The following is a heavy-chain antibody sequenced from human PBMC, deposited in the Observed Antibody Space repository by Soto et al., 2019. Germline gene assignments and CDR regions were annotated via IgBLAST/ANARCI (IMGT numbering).Heavy chain of an antibody. D-gene: IGHD3-10*01. Sequence: QVQLQQWGAGRLKPSETLSLTCAVYGGSFSGYYWSWIRQPPGKGLEWIGEINHSGSTNYNPSLKSRVTISVDTSKNQVSLKLSSVTAADTAVYYCERPWRGTMVRGTPHWFDPWGQGTLVTVSS. CDR3: ERPWRGTMVRGTPHWFDP. V-gene: IGHV4-34*01. CDR2: INHSGST. J-gene: IGHJ5*02. CDR1: GGSFSGYY.